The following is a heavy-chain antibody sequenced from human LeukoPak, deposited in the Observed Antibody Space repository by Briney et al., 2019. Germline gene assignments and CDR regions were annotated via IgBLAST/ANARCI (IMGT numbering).Heavy chain of an antibody. CDR3: ARSLLNCGGDCYAVDY. V-gene: IGHV4-59*01. Sequence: SETLSLTCTVSGGSISSYYWSWIRQPPGKGLEWIGYIYYSGSTNYNPSLKSRVTISVDTSKNQFSLKLSSVTAADTAVYYCARSLLNCGGDCYAVDYWGQGTLVTVSS. J-gene: IGHJ4*02. CDR1: GGSISSYY. CDR2: IYYSGST. D-gene: IGHD2-21*01.